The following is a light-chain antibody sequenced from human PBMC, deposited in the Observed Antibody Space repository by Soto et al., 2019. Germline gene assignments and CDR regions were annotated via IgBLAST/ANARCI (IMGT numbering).Light chain of an antibody. CDR2: GAS. V-gene: IGKV3-20*01. Sequence: EIVLTQSPGTLSLSPGERATLSCRASQSVSSSFLAWYQQKPGQAPRLLIYGASSRATGIPDRFSGSGSGTDFPLTISRLEPEDFAVYYCQQYDSSPRTFGPGTKVDIK. CDR1: QSVSSSF. J-gene: IGKJ3*01. CDR3: QQYDSSPRT.